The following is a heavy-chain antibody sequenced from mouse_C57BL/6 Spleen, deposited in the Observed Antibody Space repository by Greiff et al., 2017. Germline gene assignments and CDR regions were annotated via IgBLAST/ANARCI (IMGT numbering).Heavy chain of an antibody. J-gene: IGHJ2*01. D-gene: IGHD1-1*01. CDR3: TREDYYGSSFDY. CDR2: IDPETGGT. V-gene: IGHV1-15*01. CDR1: GYTFTDYE. Sequence: QVQLQQSGAELVRPGASVTLSCKASGYTFTDYEMHWVKQTPVHGLEWIGAIDPETGGTAYNQKFTGKAILTADKSSSTAYMELRSLTSEDSAVYYCTREDYYGSSFDYWGQGTTLTVAS.